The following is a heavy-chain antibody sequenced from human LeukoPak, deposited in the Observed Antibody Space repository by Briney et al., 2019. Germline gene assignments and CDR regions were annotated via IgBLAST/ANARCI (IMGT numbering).Heavy chain of an antibody. CDR1: GFTFSNHA. CDR3: AKDLPGLEWFGE. Sequence: GGSLRLSCAASGFTFSNHAMSWVRQAPGKGLEWVSSISDSGGATYYADSVKGRFTISGDNSKNTLFLQMTSLRADDTAVYYCAKDLPGLEWFGEWGQGILATVSS. V-gene: IGHV3-23*01. CDR2: ISDSGGAT. D-gene: IGHD3-10*01. J-gene: IGHJ4*01.